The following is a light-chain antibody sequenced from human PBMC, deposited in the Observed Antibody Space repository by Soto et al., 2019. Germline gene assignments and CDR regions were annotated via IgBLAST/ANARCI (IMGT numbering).Light chain of an antibody. Sequence: EIVMTQSPVTLSLSAGERATLSCRASQSVSSNLAWYQQKTGQAPRILIYDESTRATDIPDRFSGSGSGAELNLTISRLQSEDFAVYYCQKYNNWPLTCGGGTKVDIK. CDR3: QKYNNWPLT. J-gene: IGKJ4*01. CDR2: DES. V-gene: IGKV3-15*01. CDR1: QSVSSN.